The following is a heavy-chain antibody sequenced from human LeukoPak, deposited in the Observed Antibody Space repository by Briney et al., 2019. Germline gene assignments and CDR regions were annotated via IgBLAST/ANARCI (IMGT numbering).Heavy chain of an antibody. CDR1: GFTFSAYA. D-gene: IGHD2-8*02. J-gene: IGHJ6*02. CDR3: TRVQAGRSGLMDV. Sequence: KSGGSLRLSCEASGFTFSAYAMTWARQAPGKGLEWVSSIGSDNKPHYSESVKGRFAISRDNAKNTMYLQMNSLRAEDTALYYCTRVQAGRSGLMDVWGRGTTVAVSS. CDR2: IGSDNKP. V-gene: IGHV3-69-1*01.